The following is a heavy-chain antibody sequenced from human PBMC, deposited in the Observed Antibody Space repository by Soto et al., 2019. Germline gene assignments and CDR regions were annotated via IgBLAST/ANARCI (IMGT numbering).Heavy chain of an antibody. Sequence: QVQLVESGGGVVQPGRSLRLSCAASGFTFSSYGMHWVRQAPGKGLEWVAVISYDGSNKYYADSVKGRFTISRDNSKNTLYLQMNSLRAEDTAVYYCAKGSRVGQWELPTDYWGQGTLVTVSS. CDR2: ISYDGSNK. D-gene: IGHD1-26*01. CDR3: AKGSRVGQWELPTDY. V-gene: IGHV3-30*18. J-gene: IGHJ4*02. CDR1: GFTFSSYG.